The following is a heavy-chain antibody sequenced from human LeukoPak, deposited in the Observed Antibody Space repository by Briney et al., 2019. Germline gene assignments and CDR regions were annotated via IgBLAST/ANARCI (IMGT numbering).Heavy chain of an antibody. CDR3: ARWGSGSYYNVY. J-gene: IGHJ3*01. D-gene: IGHD3-10*01. Sequence: SETLSLTCAVSGYSISSGYYWGWIRQPPGKGLQWIGSGYHSGSTYYNPSLKSRVTISVDTSKNQFSLKLSSVTAAGTAVYYCARWGSGSYYNVYWGQGTMVTVSS. CDR1: GYSISSGYY. V-gene: IGHV4-38-2*01. CDR2: GYHSGST.